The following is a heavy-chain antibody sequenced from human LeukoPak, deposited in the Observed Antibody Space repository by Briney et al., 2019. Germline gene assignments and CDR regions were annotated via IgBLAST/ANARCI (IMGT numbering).Heavy chain of an antibody. CDR2: VWYDGSNK. J-gene: IGHJ4*02. D-gene: IGHD3-16*01. CDR1: GFTFSSYG. CDR3: AGGELPSDY. Sequence: GRSLRLSCAASGFTFSSYGMHWVRQAPGKGLEWVAVVWYDGSNKYYADSVKGRFTISRDNAKNSLYLQMNSLRAEDTAVYYCAGGELPSDYWGQGTLVTVSS. V-gene: IGHV3-33*03.